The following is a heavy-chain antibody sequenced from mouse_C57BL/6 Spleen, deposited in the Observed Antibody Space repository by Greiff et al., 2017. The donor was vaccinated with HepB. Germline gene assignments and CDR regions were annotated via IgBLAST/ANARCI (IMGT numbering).Heavy chain of an antibody. Sequence: DVQLQESGPGLVKPSQSLSLTCSVTGYSITSGYYWNWIRQFPGNKLEWMGYISYDGSNNYNPSLKNRISITRDTSKNQFFLKLNSVTTEDTATYYCASSYSNPWFAYWGQGTLVTVSA. CDR3: ASSYSNPWFAY. CDR1: GYSITSGYY. J-gene: IGHJ3*01. D-gene: IGHD2-5*01. CDR2: ISYDGSN. V-gene: IGHV3-6*01.